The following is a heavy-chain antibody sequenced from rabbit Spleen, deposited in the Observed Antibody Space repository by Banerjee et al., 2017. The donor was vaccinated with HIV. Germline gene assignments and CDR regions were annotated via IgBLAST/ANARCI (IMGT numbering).Heavy chain of an antibody. V-gene: IGHV1S47*01. CDR2: IDPLFGTT. D-gene: IGHD1-1*01. CDR1: GFDFSTYG. J-gene: IGHJ4*01. Sequence: QEQLMESGGGLVQPGGSLKLSCKASGFDFSTYGVSWVRQAPGKGLEWIGYIDPLFGTTNYANWVNGRFTISSHNAQNTLYLQLNSLTAADTATYFCVRGASSSGYYSLWGPGTLVTVS. CDR3: VRGASSSGYYSL.